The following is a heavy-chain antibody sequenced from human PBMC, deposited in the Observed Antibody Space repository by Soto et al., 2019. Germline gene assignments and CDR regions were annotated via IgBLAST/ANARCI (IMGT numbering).Heavy chain of an antibody. D-gene: IGHD5-12*01. V-gene: IGHV1-18*01. J-gene: IGHJ4*02. CDR2: ISAYNGNT. Sequence: ASVKVSCKTSGYTFSNYGINWVRQAPGQGLEWMGWISAYNGNTNFAQKVQGRVSLTTDTSSTTAYMELRSLTSDDTAVYYCARDLVTGYTGYSDYWGQGTLVTVSS. CDR1: GYTFSNYG. CDR3: ARDLVTGYTGYSDY.